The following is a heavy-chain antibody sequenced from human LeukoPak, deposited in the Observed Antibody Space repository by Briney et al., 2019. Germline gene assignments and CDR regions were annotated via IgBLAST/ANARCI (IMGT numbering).Heavy chain of an antibody. D-gene: IGHD5-18*01. CDR2: IYYSGST. V-gene: IGHV4-39*07. CDR1: GGSISSSSYY. CDR3: ARRAAGYSYGYGDYDYYYYMDV. J-gene: IGHJ6*03. Sequence: PSETLSLTCTVSGGSISSSSYYWGWIRQPPGKGLEWIGSIYYSGSTYYNPSLKSRVTISVDTSKNQFSLKLSSVTAADTAVYYCARRAAGYSYGYGDYDYYYYMDVWGKGTTVTVSS.